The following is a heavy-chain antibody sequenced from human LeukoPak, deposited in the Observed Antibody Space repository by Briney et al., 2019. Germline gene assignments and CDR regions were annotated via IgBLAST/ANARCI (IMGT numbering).Heavy chain of an antibody. D-gene: IGHD3-10*01. CDR2: FDPEDGET. CDR1: GYTLTELS. CDR3: ATALRGFEHNAFDI. J-gene: IGHJ3*02. V-gene: IGHV1-24*01. Sequence: ASVKVSCKVSGYTLTELSMHWVRQAPGKGLEWMGGFDPEDGETIYAQKFRGRVTMTEDTSTDTAYMELSSLRSEDTAVYYCATALRGFEHNAFDIWGQGTMVTVSS.